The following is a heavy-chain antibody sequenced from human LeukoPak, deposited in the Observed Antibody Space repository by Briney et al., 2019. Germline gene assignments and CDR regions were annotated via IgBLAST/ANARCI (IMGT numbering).Heavy chain of an antibody. J-gene: IGHJ5*02. V-gene: IGHV1-18*01. Sequence: GASVKVSCKASGGTFSSYAISWVRQAPGQGLEWMGWISAYNGNTNYAQKLQGRVTMTTDTSTSTAYMELRSLRSDDTAVYYCARVGAGVQDWFDPWGQGTLVTVSS. CDR2: ISAYNGNT. D-gene: IGHD6-19*01. CDR3: ARVGAGVQDWFDP. CDR1: GGTFSSYA.